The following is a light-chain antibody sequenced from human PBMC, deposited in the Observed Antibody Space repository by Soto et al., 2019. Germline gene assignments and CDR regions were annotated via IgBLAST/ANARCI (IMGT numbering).Light chain of an antibody. V-gene: IGLV1-47*01. CDR1: ISNIGNKY. CDR2: RND. Sequence: QSVLTQPSSVSGTPGQGVTISCSGSISNIGNKYVYWLQQLPGTAPKVLSNRNDQRPSGVPDRFSGSKSGTSASLAISGLRSEDEADCYCAAWDDTVRSYVFGTGTKLTVL. CDR3: AAWDDTVRSYV. J-gene: IGLJ1*01.